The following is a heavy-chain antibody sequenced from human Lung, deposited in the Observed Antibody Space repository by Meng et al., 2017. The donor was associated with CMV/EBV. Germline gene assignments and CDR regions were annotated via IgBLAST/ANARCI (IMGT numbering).Heavy chain of an antibody. CDR3: AKESSRTTGYGPDEDAGMDV. Sequence: GGSLRLSCAASEFTFSNYAMSWVRQAPGKGLEWVSSIYSGFYSNRGRKHYAETVTGRCTISRDYSKNMLYLQMNSLRAEDTYVYYCAKESSRTTGYGPDEDAGMDVWGQGTXVTVSS. CDR2: IYSGFYSNRGRK. V-gene: IGHV3-23*03. J-gene: IGHJ6*02. CDR1: EFTFSNYA. D-gene: IGHD6-13*01.